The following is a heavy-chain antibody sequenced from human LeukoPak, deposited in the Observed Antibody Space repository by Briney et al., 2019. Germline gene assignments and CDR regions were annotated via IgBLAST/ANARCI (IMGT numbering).Heavy chain of an antibody. J-gene: IGHJ4*02. D-gene: IGHD3-9*01. CDR1: GGSISSSSYY. CDR3: ARVNPGLRYFGY. Sequence: SETLSLTCTVSGGSISSSSYYWSWIRQPPGKGLEWIGEINHSGSTNYNPSLKSRVTISVDTSKNQFSLKLSSVTAADTAVYYCARVNPGLRYFGYWGQGTLVTVSS. CDR2: INHSGST. V-gene: IGHV4-39*07.